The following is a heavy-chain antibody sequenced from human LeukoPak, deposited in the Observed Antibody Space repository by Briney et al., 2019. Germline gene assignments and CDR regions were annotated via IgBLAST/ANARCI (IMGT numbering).Heavy chain of an antibody. D-gene: IGHD6-19*01. V-gene: IGHV3-30*18. CDR2: ISYDGSNK. Sequence: GRSLRLSCAASGFTFSSYGMHWVRQAPGKGLGWVAVISYDGSNKYYADSVKGRFTISRDNSKNTLYLQMNSLRAEDTAVYYCAKGTIAVAGGFDYWGQGTLVTVSS. CDR1: GFTFSSYG. CDR3: AKGTIAVAGGFDY. J-gene: IGHJ4*02.